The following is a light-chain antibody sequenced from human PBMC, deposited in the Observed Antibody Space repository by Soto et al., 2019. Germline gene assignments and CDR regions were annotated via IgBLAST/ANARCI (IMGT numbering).Light chain of an antibody. Sequence: EIVLTQSPGTLSLSPGERATLSCRASESVSDNYLAWYQQRSGQAPRLVIYGASSRASAVPDRFSGSGSGADFTLTISRLEPEDFAVYYCQQYSQWPITFGQGTRLEIK. CDR2: GAS. V-gene: IGKV3-20*01. CDR1: ESVSDNY. J-gene: IGKJ5*01. CDR3: QQYSQWPIT.